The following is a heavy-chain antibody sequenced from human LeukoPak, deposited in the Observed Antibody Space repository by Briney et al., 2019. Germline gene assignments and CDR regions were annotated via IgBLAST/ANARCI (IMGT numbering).Heavy chain of an antibody. Sequence: GGSLRLSCPASGFTFSSYAMSWVRQAPGKGLEWVSTITDSGGTAYYADSVKGRFTISRDNSKNTLYLQMNSLRDEDTAVYYCAKVPYSDYGAGRPPFMDVWGHGTTVAISS. V-gene: IGHV3-23*01. CDR3: AKVPYSDYGAGRPPFMDV. J-gene: IGHJ6*02. D-gene: IGHD3-10*01. CDR1: GFTFSSYA. CDR2: ITDSGGTA.